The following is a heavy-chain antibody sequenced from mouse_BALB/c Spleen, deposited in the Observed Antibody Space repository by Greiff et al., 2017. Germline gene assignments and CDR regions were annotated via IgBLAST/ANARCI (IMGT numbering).Heavy chain of an antibody. CDR2: ISSGSGTI. Sequence: EVNVVESGGGLVQPGGSRKLSCAASGFTFSSFGMHWVRQAPEKGLEWVAYISSGSGTIYYADTVKGRFTISRDNPKNTLFLQMTSLRSEDTAMYYCARRGVDYYAMDYWGQGTSVTVSS. CDR3: ARRGVDYYAMDY. V-gene: IGHV5-17*02. CDR1: GFTFSSFG. J-gene: IGHJ4*01.